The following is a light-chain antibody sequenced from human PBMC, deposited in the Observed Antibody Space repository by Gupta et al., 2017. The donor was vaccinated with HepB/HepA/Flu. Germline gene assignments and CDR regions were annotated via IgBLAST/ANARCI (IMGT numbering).Light chain of an antibody. CDR3: AAWDNSRSAYV. V-gene: IGLV1-47*02. Sequence: QPVLTQPPSASGTPGQRVAISCSGSSSNVGSYNVYWYRQLPGTAPKLLIYNDDRRPSGVPDRFSGSKSGTSASLAISGLRSEDEADYYCAAWDNSRSAYVFGTGTWVTVL. CDR2: NDD. CDR1: SSNVGSYN. J-gene: IGLJ1*01.